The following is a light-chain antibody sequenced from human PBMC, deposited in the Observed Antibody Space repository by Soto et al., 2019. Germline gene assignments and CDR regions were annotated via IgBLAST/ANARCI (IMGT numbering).Light chain of an antibody. CDR2: AAS. CDR1: QSISSY. CDR3: QQYETFSGT. J-gene: IGKJ1*01. Sequence: DIQMTQSPPSVSASVGDRVTITCLASQSISSYLNWYQQKPGKAPKLLIYAASSLQSGVPSRFSGSGSGTKFTLTIASLQPDDFATYYCQQYETFSGTFGPGTKVDIK. V-gene: IGKV1-39*01.